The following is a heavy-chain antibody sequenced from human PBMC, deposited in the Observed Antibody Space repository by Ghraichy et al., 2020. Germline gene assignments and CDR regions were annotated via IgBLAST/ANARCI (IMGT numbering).Heavy chain of an antibody. Sequence: SETLSLTCTVSGGSISSSSYYWGWIRQPPGKGLEWIGSIYYSGSTYYNPSLKSRVTLSVDTSKNQFSLKLSSVTAADTAVYYCARREGGVGETGAFDIWGQGTMVTVSS. J-gene: IGHJ3*02. V-gene: IGHV4-39*01. D-gene: IGHD1-26*01. CDR2: IYYSGST. CDR1: GGSISSSSYY. CDR3: ARREGGVGETGAFDI.